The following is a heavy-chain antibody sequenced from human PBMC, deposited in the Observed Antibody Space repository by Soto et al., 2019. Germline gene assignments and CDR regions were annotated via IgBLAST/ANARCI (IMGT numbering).Heavy chain of an antibody. CDR2: IYHSGST. V-gene: IGHV4-30-2*01. CDR3: ARYSGIPPDYYYYGMDV. CDR1: GGSISSGGYS. D-gene: IGHD3-10*01. J-gene: IGHJ6*02. Sequence: PSETLSLTCAVSGGSISSGGYSWSWIRQPPGKGLEWIGYIYHSGSTYYNPSLKSRVTISVDRSKNQFSLKLSSVTAADTAVYYCARYSGIPPDYYYYGMDVWGQGTTVTVSS.